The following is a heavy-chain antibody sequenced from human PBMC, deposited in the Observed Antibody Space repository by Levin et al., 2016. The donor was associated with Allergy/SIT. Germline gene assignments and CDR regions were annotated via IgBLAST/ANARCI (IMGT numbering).Heavy chain of an antibody. CDR2: IYSSGNA. Sequence: WIRQPPGKGLEWIGYIYSSGNAYYNPSLKSRVAISIDTSKNQFSLRLNSMIVADTAVYYCARDLPYGSGSYHDYWGQGTLVTVSS. V-gene: IGHV4-30-4*01. D-gene: IGHD3-10*01. CDR3: ARDLPYGSGSYHDY. J-gene: IGHJ4*02.